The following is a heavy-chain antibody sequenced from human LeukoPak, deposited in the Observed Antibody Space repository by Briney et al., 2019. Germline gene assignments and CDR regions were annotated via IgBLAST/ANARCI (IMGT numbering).Heavy chain of an antibody. CDR1: GFTFNSYA. J-gene: IGHJ6*03. Sequence: GGSLRLSCAASGFTFNSYAMSWVRQAPGKGLEWVSAISGSGGSTYYADSVKGRFTISRDNAKNSLYLQMNSLRAEDTAVYYCARAWGGYCSGGSCHNYYYYYYYMDVWGKGTTVTVSS. D-gene: IGHD2-15*01. V-gene: IGHV3-23*01. CDR2: ISGSGGST. CDR3: ARAWGGYCSGGSCHNYYYYYYYMDV.